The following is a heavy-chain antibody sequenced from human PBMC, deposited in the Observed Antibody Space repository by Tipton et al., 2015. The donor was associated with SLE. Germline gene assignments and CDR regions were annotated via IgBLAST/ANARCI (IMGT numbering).Heavy chain of an antibody. CDR1: GFTFSSYW. Sequence: SLRLSCAASGFTFSSYWMSWVRQAPGKGLEWVANIKQDGSEKYYVDSVKGRFTISRDNAKNSLYLQMNSLRAEDTAVYYCAKSLGIAAAGRRYFDLWGRGTLVTVSS. V-gene: IGHV3-7*03. CDR3: AKSLGIAAAGRRYFDL. J-gene: IGHJ2*01. D-gene: IGHD6-13*01. CDR2: IKQDGSEK.